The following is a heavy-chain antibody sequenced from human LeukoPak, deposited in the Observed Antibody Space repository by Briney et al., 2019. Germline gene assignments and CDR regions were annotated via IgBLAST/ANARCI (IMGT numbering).Heavy chain of an antibody. CDR2: IIPILGIA. Sequence: SVKVSCKASGGTFSSYTISWVRQAPGQGLEWMGRIIPILGIANYAQKFQGRVTITADKSTSTAYMELSSLRSEDTAVYYCARSSGYSGYDSRASGDYWGQGTLVTVYS. J-gene: IGHJ4*02. CDR3: ARSSGYSGYDSRASGDY. V-gene: IGHV1-69*02. CDR1: GGTFSSYT. D-gene: IGHD5-12*01.